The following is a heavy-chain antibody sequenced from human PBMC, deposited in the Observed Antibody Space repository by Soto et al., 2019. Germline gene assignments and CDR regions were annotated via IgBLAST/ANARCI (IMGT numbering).Heavy chain of an antibody. J-gene: IGHJ4*02. CDR2: SHQSGNT. D-gene: IGHD5-18*01. V-gene: IGHV4-4*02. CDR1: GVSXGXHDW. CDR3: ATRDTGRVY. Sequence: QXQLXESGPGLVKPSGTLSLTCAVSGVSXGXHDWWTWVRQPPGKGLEWIGESHQSGNTNYNSSLESRVTISLDKSKNHFSLQLSSVTVADTAVYYCATRDTGRVYWGQGTLVTVSS.